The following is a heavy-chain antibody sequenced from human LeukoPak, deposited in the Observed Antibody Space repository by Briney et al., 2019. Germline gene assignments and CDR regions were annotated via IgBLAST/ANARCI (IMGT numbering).Heavy chain of an antibody. Sequence: HADAVKVSCKASGYTFTAYYIHWVRQAPGQGLEWMGWINPNSGGTNCAQKFQGRVTMTRDTSISTAYMELSRLTSDDTAVYFCARDRVVVPAAFDYWGQGTLVTAST. CDR2: INPNSGGT. CDR1: GYTFTAYY. D-gene: IGHD2-2*01. CDR3: ARDRVVVPAAFDY. J-gene: IGHJ4*02. V-gene: IGHV1-2*02.